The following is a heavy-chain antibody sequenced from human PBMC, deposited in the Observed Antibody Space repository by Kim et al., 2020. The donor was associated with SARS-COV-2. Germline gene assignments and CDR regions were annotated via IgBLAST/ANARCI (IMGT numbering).Heavy chain of an antibody. CDR3: ANQRRYNWNEPYYGMDV. V-gene: IGHV3-23*01. J-gene: IGHJ6*02. Sequence: VKGRFTISRDNSKNTLYLQMNSLRAEDTAVYYCANQRRYNWNEPYYGMDVWGQGTTVTVSS. D-gene: IGHD1-1*01.